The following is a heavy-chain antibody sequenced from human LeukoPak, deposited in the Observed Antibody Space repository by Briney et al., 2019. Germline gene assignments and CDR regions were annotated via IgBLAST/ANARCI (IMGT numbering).Heavy chain of an antibody. CDR3: ARAQYCSSTSCYSSWFDP. CDR2: ISYDGSNK. Sequence: QSGGSLRLSCAASGFTFSSYGMHWVRQAPGKGLEWVAVISYDGSNKYYADSVKGRFTISRGNSKNTLYLQMNSLRAEDTAVYYCARAQYCSSTSCYSSWFDPWGQGTLVTVSS. D-gene: IGHD2-2*02. J-gene: IGHJ5*02. CDR1: GFTFSSYG. V-gene: IGHV3-30*03.